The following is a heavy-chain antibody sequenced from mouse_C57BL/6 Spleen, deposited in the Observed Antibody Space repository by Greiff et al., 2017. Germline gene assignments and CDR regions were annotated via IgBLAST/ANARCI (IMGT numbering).Heavy chain of an antibody. Sequence: EVQLQQSGPELVKPGASVKISCKASGYTFTDYYMNWVKQSHGKSLEWIGDINPNNGGTSYNQKFKGKATLTVDKSSSTAYMELRSLTSEDSAVYYCARVLNYAMDYWGQGTSVTVSS. CDR2: INPNNGGT. CDR3: ARVLNYAMDY. V-gene: IGHV1-26*01. J-gene: IGHJ4*01. CDR1: GYTFTDYY.